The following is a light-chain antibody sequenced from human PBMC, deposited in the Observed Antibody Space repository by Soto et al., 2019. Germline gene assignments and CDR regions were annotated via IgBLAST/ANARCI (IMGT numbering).Light chain of an antibody. CDR1: SSDVGGYNY. CDR2: EVS. J-gene: IGLJ1*01. CDR3: SSYTSSITLDV. Sequence: QSALTQPASVSGSPGQSITICCTGTSSDVGGYNYVSWYQQHPGKAPKLMIYEVSNRPSGVSNRFSGSKSGNTASLTISGLQAEDEADYYCSSYTSSITLDVFGTGTKLTVL. V-gene: IGLV2-14*01.